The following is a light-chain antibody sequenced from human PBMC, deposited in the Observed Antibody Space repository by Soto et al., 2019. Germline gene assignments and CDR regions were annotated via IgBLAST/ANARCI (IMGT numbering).Light chain of an antibody. Sequence: DIQMTQSPSTLSASVGDRVTITCRASQSLSGWLAWYQQKPGKAPKLLNYKTSTLESGVPSRFSGSGSGTQFTLTITSLQPDDFATYYCLQYNSLYTFGQGTKLEIK. J-gene: IGKJ2*01. CDR1: QSLSGW. V-gene: IGKV1-5*03. CDR2: KTS. CDR3: LQYNSLYT.